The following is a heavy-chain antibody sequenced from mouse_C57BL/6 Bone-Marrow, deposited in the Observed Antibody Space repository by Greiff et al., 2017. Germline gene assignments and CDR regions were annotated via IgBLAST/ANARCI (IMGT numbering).Heavy chain of an antibody. D-gene: IGHD1-1*01. CDR3: AREEGYYYDPY. V-gene: IGHV1-81*01. Sequence: VQLQQSGAELARPGASVKLSCKASGYTFTSYGISWVKQRTGQGIEWIGEIYPRSGNTYYNEKFKGKATLTADKSSSTAYMELRSLTSEDSAVYFCAREEGYYYDPYWGQGTTLTVSS. CDR1: GYTFTSYG. CDR2: IYPRSGNT. J-gene: IGHJ2*01.